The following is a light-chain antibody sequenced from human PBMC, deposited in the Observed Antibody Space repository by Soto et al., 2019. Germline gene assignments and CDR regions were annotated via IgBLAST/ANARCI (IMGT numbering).Light chain of an antibody. CDR3: QQYGSSPIT. CDR1: KRILKTN. CDR2: GAS. Sequence: EMLWTQSPATLPLSPGEKATPSCGASKRILKTNLAWNQQKPGQAPRLLIYGASSRVTGIPDRFSGSGSGTDFTLTISRLEPEDFAVYYCQQYGSSPITFGQGTRLEIK. J-gene: IGKJ5*01. V-gene: IGKV3-20*01.